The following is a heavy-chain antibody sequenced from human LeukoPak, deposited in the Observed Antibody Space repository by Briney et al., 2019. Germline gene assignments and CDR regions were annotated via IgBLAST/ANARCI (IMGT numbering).Heavy chain of an antibody. CDR3: ARAPTCYDILTGYYIWFDP. V-gene: IGHV4-61*01. CDR1: GGSVSSGSYY. D-gene: IGHD3-9*01. Sequence: SETLSLTCTVSGGSVSSGSYYWSWIRQPPGKGLEWIGYIYYSGSTNYNPFLKSRVTISVDTSKNQFSLKLSSVTAADTAVYYCARAPTCYDILTGYYIWFDPWGQGTLVTVSS. J-gene: IGHJ5*02. CDR2: IYYSGST.